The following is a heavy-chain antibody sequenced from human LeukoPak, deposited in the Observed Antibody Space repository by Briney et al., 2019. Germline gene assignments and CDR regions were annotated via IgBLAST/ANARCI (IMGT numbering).Heavy chain of an antibody. Sequence: PGGSLRLSCAASGFTFSSYTMNWVRQAPGKGLEWVSVISYDGRNKYYADSVKGRFTISRDNSKNTQYLQMNSLRAEDTAVYYCARGSGLRYSDWLSPSDPWGQGTLVTVSS. CDR2: ISYDGRNK. D-gene: IGHD3-9*01. CDR3: ARGSGLRYSDWLSPSDP. J-gene: IGHJ5*02. V-gene: IGHV3-30*04. CDR1: GFTFSSYT.